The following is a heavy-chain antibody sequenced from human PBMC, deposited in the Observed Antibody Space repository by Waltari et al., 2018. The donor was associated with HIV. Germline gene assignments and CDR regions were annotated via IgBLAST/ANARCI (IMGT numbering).Heavy chain of an antibody. J-gene: IGHJ6*02. CDR1: GGSFSGYY. Sequence: QVQLQQWGAGLLKPSETLSLTCAVYGGSFSGYYWSWNRQPPGKALEWIGEINHSGSTNYNPSLKSRVTISVDTSKNQFSLKLSSVTAADTAVYYCARQAVVVPAAKISGYYGMDVWGQGTTVTVSS. D-gene: IGHD2-2*01. CDR3: ARQAVVVPAAKISGYYGMDV. CDR2: INHSGST. V-gene: IGHV4-34*01.